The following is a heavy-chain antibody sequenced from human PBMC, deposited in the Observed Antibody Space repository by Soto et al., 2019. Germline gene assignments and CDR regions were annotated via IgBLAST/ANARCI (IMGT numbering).Heavy chain of an antibody. CDR2: IYPGDSDT. CDR3: ATLYCISTSCYQFDP. J-gene: IGHJ5*02. CDR1: GCSVTSYW. D-gene: IGHD2-2*01. V-gene: IGHV5-51*01. Sequence: GESLKISCEGSGCSVTSYWSGWVRQMPGKGLEWMGIIYPGDSDTRYSPSFQGQVTISADKSISTAYLQWSSLKASYTAIYYCATLYCISTSCYQFDPWGQGTLVTVSS.